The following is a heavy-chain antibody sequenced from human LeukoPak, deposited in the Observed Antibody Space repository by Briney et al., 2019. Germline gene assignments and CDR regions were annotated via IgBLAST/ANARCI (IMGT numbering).Heavy chain of an antibody. CDR1: GYIFTSYW. D-gene: IGHD6-19*01. Sequence: GESLKISCKGSGYIFTSYWIGWVRQMPGKGLESMGIIYPGDSDTRYSPSFQGQVTISADKSISTAYLQWSSLKASDTAMYYCARRLGIPVAGPGPYLGPALDIWGQGTMVTVSS. J-gene: IGHJ3*02. CDR3: ARRLGIPVAGPGPYLGPALDI. V-gene: IGHV5-51*01. CDR2: IYPGDSDT.